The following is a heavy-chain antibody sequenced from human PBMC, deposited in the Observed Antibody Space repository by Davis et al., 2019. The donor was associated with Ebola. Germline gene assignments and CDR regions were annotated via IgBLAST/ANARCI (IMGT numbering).Heavy chain of an antibody. CDR2: ISSSSSPI. CDR1: GFTFSSYS. V-gene: IGHV3-48*02. J-gene: IGHJ4*02. CDR3: ARDAGRYYYGSGFDY. D-gene: IGHD3-10*01. Sequence: GESLKISCSASGFTFSSYSMNWVRQAPGKGLEWVSYISSSSSPIYYADSVKGRFTISRDNAKNSLYLHMSSLRDEDTAVYYCARDAGRYYYGSGFDYWGQGSLVTVSS.